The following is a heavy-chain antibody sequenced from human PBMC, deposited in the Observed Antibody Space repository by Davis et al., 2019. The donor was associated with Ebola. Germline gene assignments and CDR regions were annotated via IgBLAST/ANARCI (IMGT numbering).Heavy chain of an antibody. J-gene: IGHJ4*02. CDR1: GFTFSSYS. CDR2: ISSSSSYI. Sequence: GGSLRLSCAASGFTFSSYSMNWVRQAPGKGLEWVSSISSSSSYIYYADSVKGRFTISRDNAKNSLYLQMNSLRAEDTAVYYCASGVGYCSSTSCPDGYFDYWGQGTLVTVSS. V-gene: IGHV3-21*01. D-gene: IGHD2-2*01. CDR3: ASGVGYCSSTSCPDGYFDY.